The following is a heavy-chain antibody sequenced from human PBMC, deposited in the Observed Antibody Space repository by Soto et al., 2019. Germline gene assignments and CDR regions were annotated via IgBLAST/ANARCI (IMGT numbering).Heavy chain of an antibody. Sequence: GDSLKISCKGSGYSFTSYWIGWVRQMPGKGLEWMGIIYPGDSDTRYSPSFQGQVTISADKSISTAYLQWSSLKASDTAMYYCARTQGITMVRGVIIGDTFDIWGQGTMVTGSS. J-gene: IGHJ3*02. CDR2: IYPGDSDT. D-gene: IGHD3-10*01. CDR3: ARTQGITMVRGVIIGDTFDI. CDR1: GYSFTSYW. V-gene: IGHV5-51*01.